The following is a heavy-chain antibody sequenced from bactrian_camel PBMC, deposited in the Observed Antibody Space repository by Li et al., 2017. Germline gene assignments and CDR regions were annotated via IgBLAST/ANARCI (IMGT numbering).Heavy chain of an antibody. V-gene: IGHV3S40*01. D-gene: IGHD3*01. CDR1: NYTDSRLA. Sequence: DVQLVESGGGSVQTGGSLSLVCTASNYTDSRLAMGWIRQAPGKQREGVAAIYTSNGRTSYGDSVKGRFTISRDNSKKATYLQMNSLNPEDTAMYYCAARLPGIGASCFDLNAWKYWDQGQGTQVTVS. J-gene: IGHJ4*01. CDR2: IYTSNGRT.